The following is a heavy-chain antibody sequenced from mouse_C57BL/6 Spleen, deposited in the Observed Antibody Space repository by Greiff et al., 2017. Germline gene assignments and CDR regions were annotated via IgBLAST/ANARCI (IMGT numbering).Heavy chain of an antibody. D-gene: IGHD1-2*01. J-gene: IGHJ2*01. CDR2: INPSTGGT. Sequence: VQLQQSGPELVKPGASVKISCKASGYSFTGYYMNWVKQSPEKSLEWIGEINPSTGGTTYNQKFKAKATLTVDKSSSTAYMQLKSLTSEDSAVYYCARRGGYYGGYFDYWGQGTTLTVSS. CDR3: ARRGGYYGGYFDY. CDR1: GYSFTGYY. V-gene: IGHV1-42*01.